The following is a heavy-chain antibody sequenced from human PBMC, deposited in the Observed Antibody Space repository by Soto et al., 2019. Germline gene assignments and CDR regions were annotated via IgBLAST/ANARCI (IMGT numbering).Heavy chain of an antibody. Sequence: PGGSLRLSCAASGFTVSNYAMTWVRQGPGKGLEWVSAISGSGGSAYYADSVKGRFTISRDNSKNTLHLQMNSLRADDSGVYYCAKDPYSGVLVPVAIGFDPWGPGTLVTVSS. V-gene: IGHV3-23*01. CDR1: GFTVSNYA. D-gene: IGHD2-2*01. CDR3: AKDPYSGVLVPVAIGFDP. CDR2: ISGSGGSA. J-gene: IGHJ5*02.